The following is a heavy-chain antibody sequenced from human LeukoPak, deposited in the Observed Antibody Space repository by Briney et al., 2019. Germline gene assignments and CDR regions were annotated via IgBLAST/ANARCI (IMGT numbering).Heavy chain of an antibody. D-gene: IGHD2-2*01. J-gene: IGHJ4*02. CDR3: ARGGGWDQLLCHY. Sequence: PGGSLRLSCAASGFTFSGYWMNWVRQAPGKGLEWLATIKQDGSETHYVDSVKGRLSISRDNAKNSLYLQIDSLRAEDTAVYYCARGGGWDQLLCHYWGQGTLVTVSS. CDR2: IKQDGSET. CDR1: GFTFSGYW. V-gene: IGHV3-7*01.